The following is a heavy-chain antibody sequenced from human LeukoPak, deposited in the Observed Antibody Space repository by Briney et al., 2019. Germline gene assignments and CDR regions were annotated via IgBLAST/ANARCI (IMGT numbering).Heavy chain of an antibody. CDR2: ISGYNGNT. J-gene: IGHJ4*02. Sequence: ASVNVSCKASGYTFAYYYISWVRQAPGQGLEWMGWISGYNGNTNYAQKFQDRITMTVDNSTTTVYMELKSLRSDDTAVYYCAMTHDFWSARKGDYFDPWGQGTLATVSS. D-gene: IGHD3-3*01. V-gene: IGHV1-18*01. CDR3: AMTHDFWSARKGDYFDP. CDR1: GYTFAYYY.